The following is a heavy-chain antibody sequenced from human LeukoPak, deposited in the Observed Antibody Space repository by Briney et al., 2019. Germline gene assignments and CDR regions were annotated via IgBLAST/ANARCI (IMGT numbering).Heavy chain of an antibody. D-gene: IGHD5-12*01. CDR3: AKDRYGDYEAPFHYYMDA. CDR1: GYTFTSYD. J-gene: IGHJ6*03. Sequence: GASVKVSCKASGYTFTSYDINWVRQASGQGLEWMGWINPNSGVTNYAQKLQGRVTITRATSIDTAYMQLTRLRSDDTAVYYWAKDRYGDYEAPFHYYMDAWGRGTTVTVSS. CDR2: INPNSGVT. V-gene: IGHV1-2*02.